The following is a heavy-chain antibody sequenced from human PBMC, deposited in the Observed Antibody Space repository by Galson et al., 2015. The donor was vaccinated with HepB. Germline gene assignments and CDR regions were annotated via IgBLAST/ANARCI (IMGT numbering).Heavy chain of an antibody. V-gene: IGHV1-18*01. J-gene: IGHJ4*02. D-gene: IGHD5-18*01. Sequence: SVKVSCKASGYTFTNFGISWVRQAPGQGLEWMAWISTYNGNTDYARKFQGRVTMTTDTSTSTAYMELRSLTSDDAAVYYCATARYSSSPPDNWGRRTLVTVSS. CDR3: ATARYSSSPPDN. CDR2: ISTYNGNT. CDR1: GYTFTNFG.